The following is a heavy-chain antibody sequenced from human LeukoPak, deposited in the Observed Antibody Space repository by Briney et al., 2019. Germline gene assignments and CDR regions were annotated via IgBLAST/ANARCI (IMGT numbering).Heavy chain of an antibody. Sequence: SQTLSLTCTVSGASVSSGNYYWSWIRQPAGKRLEWIGRIYTSGSINYNPSLKSQVTISVDTSKNQFSLKLSSVTAADTAVYYCAGMIGYFDYWGQGTLVTVSS. CDR2: IYTSGSI. D-gene: IGHD3-16*01. V-gene: IGHV4-61*02. CDR3: AGMIGYFDY. CDR1: GASVSSGNYY. J-gene: IGHJ4*02.